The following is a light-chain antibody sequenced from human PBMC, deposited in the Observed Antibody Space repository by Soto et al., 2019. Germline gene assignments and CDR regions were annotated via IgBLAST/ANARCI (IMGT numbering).Light chain of an antibody. CDR2: DAS. V-gene: IGKV1-16*01. J-gene: IGKJ3*01. CDR1: QGISDS. CDR3: LQYNDHPFS. Sequence: DIHMTQSPSSLSASIGDRVTITCRASQGISDSLTWFQQRPGKVPKSLIYDASSLQSGAPSRFSGSGSGTDFTLTISSLQPEDFGTYYSLQYNDHPFSFGPGTKVDIK.